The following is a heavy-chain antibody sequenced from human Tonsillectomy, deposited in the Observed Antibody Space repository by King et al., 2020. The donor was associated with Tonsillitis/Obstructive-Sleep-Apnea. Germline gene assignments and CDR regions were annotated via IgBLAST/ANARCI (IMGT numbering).Heavy chain of an antibody. CDR1: GYTFTGYY. J-gene: IGHJ5*02. V-gene: IGHV1-2*06. D-gene: IGHD2-2*01. CDR3: ARDLLDIVVVPAAQSGWFDP. Sequence: VQLVESGAEVKKPGASVKVSCKASGYTFTGYYMHWVRQAPGQGLEWMGRINPNSGGTNYAQKFQGRVTMTRATSISTAYMELSRLRSDDTAVYYCARDLLDIVVVPAAQSGWFDPWGQGTLVTVSS. CDR2: INPNSGGT.